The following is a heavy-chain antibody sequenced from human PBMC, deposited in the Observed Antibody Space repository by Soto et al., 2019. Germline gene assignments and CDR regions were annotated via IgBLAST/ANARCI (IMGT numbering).Heavy chain of an antibody. CDR3: ARLGGYCTTSCYGYYAMDV. V-gene: IGHV4-39*01. J-gene: IGHJ6*02. D-gene: IGHD2-8*01. Sequence: PGKGLEWIGTFYYSGSTYYNPSLKSRVTISVDTSKNQFSLKVSSVTAADTAVYYCARLGGYCTTSCYGYYAMDVSGQGTTVTVSS. CDR2: FYYSGST.